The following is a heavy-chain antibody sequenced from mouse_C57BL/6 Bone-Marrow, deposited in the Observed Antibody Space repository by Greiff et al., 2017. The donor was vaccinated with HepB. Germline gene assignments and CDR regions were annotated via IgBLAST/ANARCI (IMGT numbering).Heavy chain of an antibody. V-gene: IGHV1-55*01. CDR3: AGAYCGKPMDY. J-gene: IGHJ4*01. CDR1: GYTFTSYW. D-gene: IGHD1-1*01. CDR2: IYPGSGST. Sequence: QVQLKQPGAELVKPGASVKMSCKASGYTFTSYWITWVKQRPGQGLEWIGDIYPGSGSTNYNEKFKSKATLTVDTSSSTAYMQLSSLTSEDSAVYYCAGAYCGKPMDYWGQGTSVTVSS.